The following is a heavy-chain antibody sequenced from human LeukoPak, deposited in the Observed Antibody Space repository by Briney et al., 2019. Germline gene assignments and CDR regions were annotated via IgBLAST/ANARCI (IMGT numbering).Heavy chain of an antibody. CDR3: AQGSGRYFYY. V-gene: IGHV3-15*07. Sequence: PGGSLRLSCAVSGLTVSNIWMNWVRQAPGKGLEWVGRIKSETAGGTTDFAAPVKGRFTISRVDSKNTLFLQLNSLTSDDTAVYYCAQGSGRYFYYWGQGTLVTVSS. J-gene: IGHJ4*02. CDR1: GLTVSNIW. D-gene: IGHD2-15*01. CDR2: IKSETAGGTT.